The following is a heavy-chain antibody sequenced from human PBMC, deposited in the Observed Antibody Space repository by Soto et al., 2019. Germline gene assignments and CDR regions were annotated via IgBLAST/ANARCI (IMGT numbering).Heavy chain of an antibody. CDR3: ARDYDVNTALDYWYFDL. Sequence: QVQLQESGPGLVKPSESLSLTCTVSGGSIGNYYWAWIRQSAGKGLEWIGRIYTSGRTHYNPSLTGRVTMSIDTSKSQFSLRLTSVTAADTAMYYCARDYDVNTALDYWYFDLWGRGTLVTVSS. CDR1: GGSIGNYY. CDR2: IYTSGRT. J-gene: IGHJ2*01. V-gene: IGHV4-4*07. D-gene: IGHD5-18*01.